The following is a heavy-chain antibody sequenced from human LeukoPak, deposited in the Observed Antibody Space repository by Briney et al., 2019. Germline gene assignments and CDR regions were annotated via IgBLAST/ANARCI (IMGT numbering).Heavy chain of an antibody. Sequence: GESLKISCKGSGYSFTSYWIGWVRQMPGKGLEWMGIIYPGDSDTRYSPSFQGQVTISADKSISTAYLQWSSLKASDTAMYYCARRIAATVEKGNWFDRWGQGTLVTVSS. CDR1: GYSFTSYW. J-gene: IGHJ5*02. D-gene: IGHD2-15*01. CDR2: IYPGDSDT. CDR3: ARRIAATVEKGNWFDR. V-gene: IGHV5-51*01.